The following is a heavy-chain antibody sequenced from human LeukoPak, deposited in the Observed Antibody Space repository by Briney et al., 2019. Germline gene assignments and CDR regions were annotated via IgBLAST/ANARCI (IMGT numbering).Heavy chain of an antibody. Sequence: GESLKISCQGSGYNFPIYWIGWVRQMPGKGLEWMGIIFPGDSDTRYSPSFQGQVTISADKSSTTAYLQWSSLKASDTAIYYCASYSSSSGVDHWGQGTLVTVSS. V-gene: IGHV5-51*01. D-gene: IGHD6-6*01. CDR2: IFPGDSDT. CDR3: ASYSSSSGVDH. J-gene: IGHJ4*02. CDR1: GYNFPIYW.